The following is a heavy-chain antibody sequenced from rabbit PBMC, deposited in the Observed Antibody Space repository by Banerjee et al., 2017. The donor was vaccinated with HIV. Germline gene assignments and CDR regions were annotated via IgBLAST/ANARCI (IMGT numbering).Heavy chain of an antibody. J-gene: IGHJ4*01. Sequence: QEQLEESGGDLVKPGASLTLTCTASGFTLSSGYWICWVRQAPGKGLEWIACIYAGSCGSTYYASWAKGRFTISKTSSTTVTLQMTSLTAADTATYFCARSGSYGDGGYAYAFNLWGQGPSSPS. D-gene: IGHD6-1*01. V-gene: IGHV1S45*01. CDR1: GFTLSSGYW. CDR2: IYAGSCGST. CDR3: ARSGSYGDGGYAYAFNL.